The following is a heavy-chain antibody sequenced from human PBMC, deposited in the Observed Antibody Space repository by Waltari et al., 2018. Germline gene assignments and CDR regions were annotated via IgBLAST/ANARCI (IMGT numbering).Heavy chain of an antibody. Sequence: EVQLGASGGGLVQPGGSLRLSCAASGLTFRCYAMSWVGQAHGKGLEWVSVISGSGGSTYYPESVKGRFTISRDNSKNTLYLQMNSLRAEDTAVYYCAKVGFLEWLWFDYWGQGTLVTVSS. J-gene: IGHJ4*02. CDR1: GLTFRCYA. CDR2: ISGSGGST. CDR3: AKVGFLEWLWFDY. V-gene: IGHV3-23*04. D-gene: IGHD3-3*01.